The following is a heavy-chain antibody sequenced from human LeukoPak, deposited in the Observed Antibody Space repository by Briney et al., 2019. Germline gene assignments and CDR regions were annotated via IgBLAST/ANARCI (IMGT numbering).Heavy chain of an antibody. Sequence: GGSLRLSCAVSGFTFTDTYMTWIRQAPGKGLESLSYISPSGTDISYADSVKGRFTISRDNAKNSLYLQMNSLRAEDTAVYYCARDPLPYSSYYMDVWGKGTTVTISS. CDR3: ARDPLPYSSYYMDV. J-gene: IGHJ6*03. CDR1: GFTFTDTY. D-gene: IGHD6-19*01. V-gene: IGHV3-11*04. CDR2: ISPSGTDI.